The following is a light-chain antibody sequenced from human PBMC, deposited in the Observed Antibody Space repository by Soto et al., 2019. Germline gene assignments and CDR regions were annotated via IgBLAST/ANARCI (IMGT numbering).Light chain of an antibody. CDR1: QSVSSSY. CDR2: GAS. V-gene: IGKV3-20*01. J-gene: IGKJ1*01. Sequence: EIVLTQSPGTLSLSPGERSTLSCMAIQSVSSSYLAWYQQKPGQAPRLLIYGASSRATGIPDRFSGSGSGTDFTLTISSLQHEDFANYYCQQLNSYHPWTFGQGTKVDIK. CDR3: QQLNSYHPWT.